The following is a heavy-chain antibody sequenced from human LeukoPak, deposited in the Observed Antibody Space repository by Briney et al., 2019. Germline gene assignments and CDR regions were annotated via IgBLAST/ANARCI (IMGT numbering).Heavy chain of an antibody. V-gene: IGHV3-66*04. J-gene: IGHJ4*02. Sequence: GGSLRLSCAASGITVSSNYMSWVRQAPGKGLEWVSFIYSDGSTYYADSVKGRFTISRDISKNTLSLQMNSLRADDTAVYYCARQSGYLAYWGQGILVTVSS. CDR3: ARQSGYLAY. CDR1: GITVSSNY. CDR2: IYSDGST. D-gene: IGHD3-3*01.